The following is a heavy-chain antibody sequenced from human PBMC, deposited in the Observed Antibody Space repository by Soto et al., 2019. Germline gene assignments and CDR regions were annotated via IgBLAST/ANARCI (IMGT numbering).Heavy chain of an antibody. D-gene: IGHD2-15*01. CDR1: GFTFSNYA. CDR3: ARDYCTGSSCYSFDT. Sequence: HPGGSLRLSCAASGFTFSNYAMHWVRQAPGKGLEWVAVIWNDGSTEYYADSVKGRFTISRDTAKSAMFLQMNSLTVEDTARYFCARDYCTGSSCYSFDTWGQGALVTVSS. J-gene: IGHJ4*02. V-gene: IGHV3-33*01. CDR2: IWNDGSTE.